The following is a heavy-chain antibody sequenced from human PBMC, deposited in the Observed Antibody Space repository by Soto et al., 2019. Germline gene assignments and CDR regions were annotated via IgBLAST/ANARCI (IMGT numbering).Heavy chain of an antibody. J-gene: IGHJ3*02. D-gene: IGHD2-2*01. CDR3: ARDRGYCSSTSCYSYAFDI. Sequence: GASVKVSCKASGGTLSSYTISWVRQAPGQGLEWMGRIIPILGIANYAQKFQGRVTITADKSTSTAYMELSSLRSEDTAVYYCARDRGYCSSTSCYSYAFDIWGQGTMVTVSS. V-gene: IGHV1-69*04. CDR1: GGTLSSYT. CDR2: IIPILGIA.